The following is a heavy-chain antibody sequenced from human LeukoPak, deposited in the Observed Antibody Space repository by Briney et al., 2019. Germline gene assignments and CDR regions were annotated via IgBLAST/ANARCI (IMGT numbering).Heavy chain of an antibody. J-gene: IGHJ4*02. CDR3: ARETGPYTAMVEKYYFDY. V-gene: IGHV4-59*12. Sequence: PSEPLSLTCTVSGGSISSYYWSWIRQPPGKGLEWIGYIYYSGSTNYNPSLKSRVTISVDTSKNQFSLKLSSVNAADTAVYYCARETGPYTAMVEKYYFDYWGQGTLVTVSS. CDR1: GGSISSYY. D-gene: IGHD5-18*01. CDR2: IYYSGST.